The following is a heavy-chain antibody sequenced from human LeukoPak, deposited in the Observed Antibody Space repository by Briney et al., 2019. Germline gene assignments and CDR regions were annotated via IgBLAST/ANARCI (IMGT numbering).Heavy chain of an antibody. V-gene: IGHV4-34*01. Sequence: PSETLSLTCAVYGGSFSGYYWSWIRQPPGKGLEWIGEINHSGSTNYNPSLKSRVTISVDTSKNQFSLKLSSVTAADTAVYYCARSPSVGATPPFDYWGQGTLVTVSS. J-gene: IGHJ4*02. CDR2: INHSGST. D-gene: IGHD1-26*01. CDR1: GGSFSGYY. CDR3: ARSPSVGATPPFDY.